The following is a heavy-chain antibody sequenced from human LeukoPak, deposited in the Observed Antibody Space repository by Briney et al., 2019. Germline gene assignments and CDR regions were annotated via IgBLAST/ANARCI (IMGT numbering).Heavy chain of an antibody. Sequence: GXLRLSCAASRFTFSRYAMSWVRQAPGKGVERVSAISGSGGSTYYADSVKGRFTISRDNSKNRLYLQMNSLRAEDTAVYYCAKGEDYYDSSGYYQLDPWGQGTLVTVSS. CDR2: ISGSGGST. V-gene: IGHV3-23*01. J-gene: IGHJ5*02. CDR3: AKGEDYYDSSGYYQLDP. D-gene: IGHD3-22*01. CDR1: RFTFSRYA.